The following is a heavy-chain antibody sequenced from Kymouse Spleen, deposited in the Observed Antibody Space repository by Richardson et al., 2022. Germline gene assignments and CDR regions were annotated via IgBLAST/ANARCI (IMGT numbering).Heavy chain of an antibody. CDR3: ARGNYDILTGYSPYYYYGMDV. V-gene: IGHV1-8*01. D-gene: IGHD3-9*01. J-gene: IGHJ6*02. CDR1: GYTFTSYD. CDR2: MNPNSGNT. Sequence: QVQLVQSGAEVKKPGASVKVSCKASGYTFTSYDINWVRQATGQGLEWMGWMNPNSGNTGYAQKFQGRVTMTRNTSISTAYMELSSLRSEDTAVYYCARGNYDILTGYSPYYYYGMDVWGQGTTVTVSS.